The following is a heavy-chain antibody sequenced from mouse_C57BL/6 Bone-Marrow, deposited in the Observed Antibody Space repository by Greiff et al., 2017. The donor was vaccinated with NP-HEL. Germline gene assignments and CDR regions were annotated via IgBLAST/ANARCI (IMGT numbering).Heavy chain of an antibody. J-gene: IGHJ3*01. CDR1: GYTFTTYP. Sequence: VQLQQSGAELVKPGASVKMSCKASGYTFTTYPIEWMKQNHGKSLEWIGNFHPYNDDTKYNEKFKGKATLTVEKSSSTVYLELSELASGDSAVYYCARRGIRGYETWFAYWGQGTLVTVSA. CDR2: FHPYNDDT. CDR3: ARRGIRGYETWFAY. D-gene: IGHD2-2*01. V-gene: IGHV1-47*01.